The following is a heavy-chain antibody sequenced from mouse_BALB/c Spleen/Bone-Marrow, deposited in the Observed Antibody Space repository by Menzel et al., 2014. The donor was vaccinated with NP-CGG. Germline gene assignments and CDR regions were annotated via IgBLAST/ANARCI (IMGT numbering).Heavy chain of an antibody. V-gene: IGHV1S81*02. CDR3: ARERGNYPFAY. CDR1: GYTFTSYW. J-gene: IGHJ3*01. Sequence: VQLQEFGAELVKPGASVKLSCKASGYTFTSYWMHWVKQRPGQGLEWIGEINPSNGRTNYNEKFKSKATLTVDKSSSTAYMQLSSLTSEDSAVYYRARERGNYPFAYWGQGTLVTVSA. D-gene: IGHD2-1*01. CDR2: INPSNGRT.